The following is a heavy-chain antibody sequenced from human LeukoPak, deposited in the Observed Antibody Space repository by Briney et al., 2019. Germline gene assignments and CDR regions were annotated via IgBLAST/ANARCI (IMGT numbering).Heavy chain of an antibody. CDR1: GASISSYY. D-gene: IGHD1-7*01. CDR3: ARDNWHSLDY. CDR2: LYISGST. Sequence: SETLSLTCSVAGASISSYYWSWIRQPAGEGLEWIGRLYISGSTNYSPCLKSRVTMSLDTSKIHFSLNLSSVTAADTAVYYCARDNWHSLDYWGQGTLVTVSS. J-gene: IGHJ4*02. V-gene: IGHV4-4*07.